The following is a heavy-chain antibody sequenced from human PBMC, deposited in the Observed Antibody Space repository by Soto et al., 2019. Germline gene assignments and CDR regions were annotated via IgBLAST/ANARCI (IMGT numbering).Heavy chain of an antibody. CDR1: GFTFSSYG. Sequence: QVQLVESGGGVVQPGRSLRLSCAASGFTFSSYGMHWVRQAPGKGLEWVAVISYDGSNKYYADSVKGRFTISRDNTKNTLYLQMNSLRAEDTAVYYCAKVPLATYSSSSPDFDYWGQGTLVTVSS. CDR3: AKVPLATYSSSSPDFDY. J-gene: IGHJ4*02. D-gene: IGHD6-13*01. CDR2: ISYDGSNK. V-gene: IGHV3-30*18.